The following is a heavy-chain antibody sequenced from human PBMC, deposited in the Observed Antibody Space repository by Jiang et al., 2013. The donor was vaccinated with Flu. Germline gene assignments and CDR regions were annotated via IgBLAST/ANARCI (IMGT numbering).Heavy chain of an antibody. CDR2: IIPIFGTA. V-gene: IGHV1-69*01. Sequence: GAEVKKPGSSVKVSCKASGGTFSSYAISWVRQAPGQGLEWMGGIIPIFGTANYAQKFQGRVAITADESTSTAYMELSSLRSEDTAVYYCARDYYDSSGLSNPGYFDYWGPGNPGHRLL. CDR1: GGTFSSYA. J-gene: IGHJ4*02. CDR3: ARDYYDSSGLSNPGYFDY. D-gene: IGHD3-22*01.